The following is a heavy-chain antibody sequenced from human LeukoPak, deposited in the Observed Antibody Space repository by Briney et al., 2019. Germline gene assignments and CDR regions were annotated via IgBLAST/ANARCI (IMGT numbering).Heavy chain of an antibody. J-gene: IGHJ4*02. CDR2: INPEETTT. CDR1: GFTFGTFW. V-gene: IGHV3-74*01. Sequence: PGGSLRLSCAVSGFTFGTFWMHWVRQAPGKGLVWVSRINPEETTTNYADAVKGRFTISRDNAKNTLYLQMNSLRAEDTAVYYCARGGLEPVDYWGQGTLVTVSS. D-gene: IGHD1-14*01. CDR3: ARGGLEPVDY.